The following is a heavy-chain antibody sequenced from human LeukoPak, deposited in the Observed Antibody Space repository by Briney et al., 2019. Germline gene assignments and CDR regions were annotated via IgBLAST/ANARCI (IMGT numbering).Heavy chain of an antibody. CDR2: IYYSGST. CDR1: GGSISSSSYY. D-gene: IGHD4-17*01. CDR3: ARGGYGDYPDAFDI. V-gene: IGHV4-39*07. J-gene: IGHJ3*02. Sequence: SETLSLTCTVSGGSISSSSYYWGCIRQPPGKGLEWIGSIYYSGSTYYSPSLKSRVTISVDTSKNQFSLKLSSVTAADTAVYYCARGGYGDYPDAFDIWGQGTMDTVSS.